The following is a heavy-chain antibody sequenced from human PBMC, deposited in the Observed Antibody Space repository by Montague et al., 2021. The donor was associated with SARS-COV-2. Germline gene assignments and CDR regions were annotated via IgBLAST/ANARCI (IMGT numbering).Heavy chain of an antibody. D-gene: IGHD3-10*01. J-gene: IGHJ4*02. V-gene: IGHV4-59*08. CDR1: GVSVTDYY. CDR3: VRHTHYDGLNAPPDF. Sequence: SETLSLTCTIPGVSVTDYYWTWIRQPPGKGLEWVGDVLYNKGTNFNPSLKSRVAISVDTSKNQFSLTLTSVTAADTAFDYCVRHTHYDGLNAPPDFWDQGTLATVSS. CDR2: VLYNKGT.